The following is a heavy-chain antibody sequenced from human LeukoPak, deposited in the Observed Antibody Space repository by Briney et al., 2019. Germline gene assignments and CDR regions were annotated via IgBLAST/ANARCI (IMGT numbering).Heavy chain of an antibody. CDR2: IKQDGSEK. J-gene: IGHJ6*03. V-gene: IGHV3-7*01. CDR1: GFTLSSYW. D-gene: IGHD6-13*01. CDR3: ARDWEVVSSSSWAYYYYYYYMDV. Sequence: GGSLRLSCAASGFTLSSYWMSWVRQAPGKGLEWVANIKQDGSEKYYVDSVKGRFTISRDNAKNSLYLQMNSLRAEDTAVYYCARDWEVVSSSSWAYYYYYYYMDVWGKGTTVTVSS.